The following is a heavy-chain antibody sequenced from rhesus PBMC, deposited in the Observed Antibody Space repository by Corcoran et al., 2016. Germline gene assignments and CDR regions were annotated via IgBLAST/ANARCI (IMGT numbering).Heavy chain of an antibody. V-gene: IGHV2-174*01. J-gene: IGHJ4*01. CDR1: GFSLTTSGMG. CDR3: ARGEIVGTPFDY. D-gene: IGHD5-24*01. CDR2: IYWDGDK. Sequence: QVTLKESGPALVKPTQTLTLTCTFSGFSLTTSGMGVGWIRQPPGKALEWLALIYWDGDKRYSTSLKRRLPISKDTSKNQVVLTMTNMDPVDTATYYCARGEIVGTPFDYWGQGVLVTVSS.